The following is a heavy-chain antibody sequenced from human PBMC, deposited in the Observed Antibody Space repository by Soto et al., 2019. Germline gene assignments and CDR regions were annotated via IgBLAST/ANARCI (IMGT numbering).Heavy chain of an antibody. J-gene: IGHJ6*02. CDR2: FDPEDGET. D-gene: IGHD3-16*02. CDR1: GYTLTELS. V-gene: IGHV1-24*01. CDR3: ATGLLRLGELSPGVYGMDV. Sequence: VSVKVSCKVSGYTLTELSMHWVRQAPGKGLEWMGGFDPEDGETIYAQKFQGRVTMTEDTSTDTAYMELSSLGSEDTAVYYCATGLLRLGELSPGVYGMDVWGQGTTVTVSS.